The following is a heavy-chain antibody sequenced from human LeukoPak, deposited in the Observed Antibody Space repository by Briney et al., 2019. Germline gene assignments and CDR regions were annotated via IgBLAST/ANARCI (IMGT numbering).Heavy chain of an antibody. J-gene: IGHJ6*02. CDR2: IYTSGST. V-gene: IGHV4-4*07. Sequence: PSETLCLTCAVSGGSISSYYWSWIWEPAGKGGGWVGRIYTSGSTNFSPSLKSRVTMSVDTSKNQFSLKLSSVTAADTAVYYCAREGSSSPYYYYGMDVWGQGTTVTVSS. CDR3: AREGSSSPYYYYGMDV. CDR1: GGSISSYY. D-gene: IGHD6-6*01.